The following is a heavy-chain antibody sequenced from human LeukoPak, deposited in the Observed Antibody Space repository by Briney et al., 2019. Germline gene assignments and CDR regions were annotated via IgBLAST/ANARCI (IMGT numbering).Heavy chain of an antibody. CDR1: GGSISSYY. J-gene: IGHJ5*02. Sequence: SETLSLTCTVSGGSISSYYWSWIRQPLGKGLEWIGYIYYSGSTNYNPSLKSRVTISVDTSKNQFSLKLSSVTAADTAVYYCARGGIVGSRTNWFDPWGQGILVTVSS. V-gene: IGHV4-59*01. CDR2: IYYSGST. D-gene: IGHD1-26*01. CDR3: ARGGIVGSRTNWFDP.